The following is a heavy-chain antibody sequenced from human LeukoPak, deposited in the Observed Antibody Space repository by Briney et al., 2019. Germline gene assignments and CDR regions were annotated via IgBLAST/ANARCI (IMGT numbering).Heavy chain of an antibody. V-gene: IGHV4-61*02. D-gene: IGHD2-2*01. CDR3: ARDPDYCSSTSCYRDAFDI. CDR2: IYTSGST. Sequence: SQTLSLTCTVSGGSISSGDYYWSWIRQPAGKGLEWIGRIYTSGSTNYNPSLKSRVTMSVDTSKNQFSLKLSSVTAADTAVYYCARDPDYCSSTSCYRDAFDIWGQGTMVTVSS. CDR1: GGSISSGDYY. J-gene: IGHJ3*02.